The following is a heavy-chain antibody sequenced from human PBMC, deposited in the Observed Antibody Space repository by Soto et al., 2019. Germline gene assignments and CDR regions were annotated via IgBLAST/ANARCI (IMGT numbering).Heavy chain of an antibody. Sequence: QVQLQESGPGLVKPSQTLSLTCTVSGGSISSGGYYWSWIRQHPGKGLEWIGYIYYSGSTYYNPSPKSRVXXXVXXSKNPFSLKLSSVTAADTAVYYCARSSTSANYFDYWGQGTLVTVSS. J-gene: IGHJ4*02. D-gene: IGHD2-2*01. V-gene: IGHV4-31*03. CDR3: ARSSTSANYFDY. CDR1: GGSISSGGYY. CDR2: IYYSGST.